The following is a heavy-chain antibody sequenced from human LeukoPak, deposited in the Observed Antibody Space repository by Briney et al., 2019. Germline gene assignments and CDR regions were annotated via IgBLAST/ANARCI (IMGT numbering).Heavy chain of an antibody. CDR1: GFTFGDDA. V-gene: IGHV3-49*04. D-gene: IGHD1-26*01. Sequence: PGGSLRLSCTASGFTFGDDAMSWVRQAPGKGLEWVGFIRSKAYGGTTEYAASVKGRFTISRDDSKSIAYLQMNSLKTEDTAVYYCTRDSGSYEGIDYWGQGTLVTVSS. CDR3: TRDSGSYEGIDY. J-gene: IGHJ4*02. CDR2: IRSKAYGGTT.